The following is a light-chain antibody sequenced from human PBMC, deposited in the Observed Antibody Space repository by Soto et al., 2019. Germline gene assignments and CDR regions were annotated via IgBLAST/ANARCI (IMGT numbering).Light chain of an antibody. Sequence: QSFLTQPPSASGAPGQSVTISCTGTSGDVGAYNYVSWYQQHPGKAPILMIYDVSKRPSGVPDRFSGSKSGNTASLTVSGLQSEDEADYYCSSYVGSNAVVFGGGTKLTVL. CDR1: SGDVGAYNY. V-gene: IGLV2-8*01. CDR2: DVS. CDR3: SSYVGSNAVV. J-gene: IGLJ2*01.